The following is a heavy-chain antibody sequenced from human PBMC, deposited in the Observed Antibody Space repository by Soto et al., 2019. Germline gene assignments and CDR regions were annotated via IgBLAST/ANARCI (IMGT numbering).Heavy chain of an antibody. D-gene: IGHD3-3*01. CDR3: ARDLLREQYYFDY. Sequence: SETLSLTCAVSGGSISSSNWWSWVRQPPGKGLEWIGEIYHSGSTNYNPSLKSRVTISVDKSKNQFSLKLSSVTAADTAVYYCARDLLREQYYFDYWGQGTLVTVSS. V-gene: IGHV4-4*02. J-gene: IGHJ4*02. CDR2: IYHSGST. CDR1: GGSISSSNW.